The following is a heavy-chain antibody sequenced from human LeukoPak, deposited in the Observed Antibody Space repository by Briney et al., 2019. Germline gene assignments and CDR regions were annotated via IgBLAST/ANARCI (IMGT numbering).Heavy chain of an antibody. CDR2: IYYSGNT. CDR3: MRHEEEDGYNAKPFDF. V-gene: IGHV4-39*01. D-gene: IGHD5-24*01. Sequence: SETLSLTCTVSGGSIINSNYYWGWVRQPPGKGLEWIGTIYYSGNTYYTPSLKSRVTIPVDTSKNQFSLRLRSVTAADTAVYFCMRHEEEDGYNAKPFDFWGQGTQVTVSS. J-gene: IGHJ4*02. CDR1: GGSIINSNYY.